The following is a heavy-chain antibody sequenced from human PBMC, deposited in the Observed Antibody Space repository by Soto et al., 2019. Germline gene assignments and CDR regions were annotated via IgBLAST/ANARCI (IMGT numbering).Heavy chain of an antibody. CDR1: GDSIGSYY. D-gene: IGHD6-13*01. V-gene: IGHV4-4*07. J-gene: IGHJ6*02. CDR3: ARYSSNWFQTEGMDV. CDR2: IDASGNS. Sequence: LSLTCTVSGDSIGSYYWNWIRQPAGKGLEWIGRIDASGNSNYNPSLKSRVTMSVDTSKKQFSLKVTSVTAADTAVYYCARYSSNWFQTEGMDVWGQGTTVTVSS.